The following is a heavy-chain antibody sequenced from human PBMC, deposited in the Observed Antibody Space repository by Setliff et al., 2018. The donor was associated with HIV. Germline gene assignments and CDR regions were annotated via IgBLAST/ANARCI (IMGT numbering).Heavy chain of an antibody. D-gene: IGHD5-12*01. CDR2: INPSGSRT. CDR1: GHSFTTYF. V-gene: IGHV1-46*04. CDR3: VREAGASGGFDRADFDN. Sequence: GASVKVSCKASGHSFTTYFLHWVRQAPGQGLEWMGLINPSGSRTYYADSVKGRFTISRDDAENSLYLQMSILRADDTGLYYWVREAGASGGFDRADFDNWGQGTLVTVSS. J-gene: IGHJ4*02.